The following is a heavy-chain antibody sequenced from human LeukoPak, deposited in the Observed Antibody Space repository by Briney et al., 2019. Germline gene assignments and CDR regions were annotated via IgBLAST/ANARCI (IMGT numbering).Heavy chain of an antibody. V-gene: IGHV1-58*02. CDR3: ARQWLQFGMFDY. CDR1: GFTFTSSA. Sequence: SVKVSCKASGFTFTSSAMQWVRQARGQRLEWIGWIVVGSGNTNYAQKFQERVTITRDMSTSTAYMELSSLRSEDTAVYYCARQWLQFGMFDYWGQGTLVTVSS. J-gene: IGHJ4*02. CDR2: IVVGSGNT. D-gene: IGHD5-24*01.